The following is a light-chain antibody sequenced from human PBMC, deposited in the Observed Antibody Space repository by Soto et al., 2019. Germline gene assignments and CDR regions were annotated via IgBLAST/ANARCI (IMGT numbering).Light chain of an antibody. V-gene: IGLV2-14*01. CDR1: SSDVGAYNY. Sequence: QSVLTQPASVSGSLGQSITISCSGTSSDVGAYNYVSWYQQYPGKAPKLMIYHVTDRPSGVSNRFSGSKSGNTASLTISGLQAEDEADYYCCSYTPSNTFVFGTGTKLNVL. CDR2: HVT. CDR3: CSYTPSNTFV. J-gene: IGLJ1*01.